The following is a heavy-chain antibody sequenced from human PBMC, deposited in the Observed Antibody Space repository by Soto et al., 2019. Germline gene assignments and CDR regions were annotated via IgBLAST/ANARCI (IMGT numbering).Heavy chain of an antibody. CDR3: ARHTYYDSSGAFFQH. V-gene: IGHV4-59*08. Sequence: SETLSLTCTVSGGSLSTYYWGWIRQPPEKGLEWIGYIYYSGSTNYNPSLKSRVTISVDTSKNQFSLKLSSVTAADTAVYYCARHTYYDSSGAFFQHWGQGTLVTVSS. D-gene: IGHD3-22*01. CDR2: IYYSGST. J-gene: IGHJ1*01. CDR1: GGSLSTYY.